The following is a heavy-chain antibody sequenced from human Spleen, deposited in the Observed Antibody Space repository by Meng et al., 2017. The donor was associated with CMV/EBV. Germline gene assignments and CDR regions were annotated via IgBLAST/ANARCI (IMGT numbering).Heavy chain of an antibody. V-gene: IGHV3-23*01. J-gene: IGHJ4*02. CDR1: EFTFSTYA. CDR3: AKRDSSNWNYFDN. D-gene: IGHD1-1*01. Sequence: GESLKISCTASEFTFSTYAINWVRQAPGKGLEWVSFISAGGGATFYADSVQGRFTVSRDNSQNTVYLLMNSLRADDTAVYYCAKRDSSNWNYFDNWGQGALVTVSS. CDR2: ISAGGGAT.